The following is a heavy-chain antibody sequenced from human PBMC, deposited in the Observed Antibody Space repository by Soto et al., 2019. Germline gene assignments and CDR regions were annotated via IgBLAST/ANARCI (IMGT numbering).Heavy chain of an antibody. Sequence: GGSLRLSCAASGFTFSSYWMYWVRQAPGKGLVWVSRISSEGSSTAYADSVNGRFTISRDNARNTVYLQMTSLTAEDTAVYYCARDLLYYSPALPVPWGRGT. CDR2: ISSEGSST. CDR3: ARDLLYYSPALPVP. D-gene: IGHD3-10*01. CDR1: GFTFSSYW. V-gene: IGHV3-74*01. J-gene: IGHJ5*02.